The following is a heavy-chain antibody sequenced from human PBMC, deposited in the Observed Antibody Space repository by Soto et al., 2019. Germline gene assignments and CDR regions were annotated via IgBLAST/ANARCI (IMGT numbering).Heavy chain of an antibody. V-gene: IGHV4-39*01. Sequence: QLQLQESGPGLVKPSETLSLTCTVSGGSISSSSYYWGWIRQPPGKGLEWIGSIYYSGSTYYNPSVKRRVSIYVDTSKNQFSLKLSSVTAADTAVYYCARHYCTNGVCYWEASVNWFDPWGQGTLVTVSS. J-gene: IGHJ5*02. D-gene: IGHD2-8*01. CDR3: ARHYCTNGVCYWEASVNWFDP. CDR2: IYYSGST. CDR1: GGSISSSSYY.